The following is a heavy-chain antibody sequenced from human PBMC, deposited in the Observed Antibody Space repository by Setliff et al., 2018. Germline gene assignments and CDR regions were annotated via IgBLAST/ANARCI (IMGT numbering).Heavy chain of an antibody. D-gene: IGHD2-15*01. CDR2: IYYSGST. CDR1: GGSISSGDYY. V-gene: IGHV4-30-4*08. J-gene: IGHJ4*02. CDR3: ARDLVYCSGGSCYGLPDY. Sequence: SETLSLTCTVPGGSISSGDYYWSWIRQPPGKGLEWIGYIYYSGSTYYNPSLKSRVTISVDTSKNQFSLKLSSVTAADTAVYYCARDLVYCSGGSCYGLPDYWGQGTLVTVSS.